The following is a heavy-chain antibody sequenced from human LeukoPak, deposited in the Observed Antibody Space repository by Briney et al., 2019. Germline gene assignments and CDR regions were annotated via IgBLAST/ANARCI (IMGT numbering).Heavy chain of an antibody. CDR3: ASGAGDIAVVVGAIQY. D-gene: IGHD2-15*01. CDR1: GGSISSYY. CDR2: IYYSGST. Sequence: TSETLSLTCTVSGGSISSYYWSWIRQPPGKGLEWIGYIYYSGSTNYNPSLKSRVTISVDTSKNQFSLKLSSVTAADTAVYYCASGAGDIAVVVGAIQYWGQGTLVTVSS. V-gene: IGHV4-59*12. J-gene: IGHJ4*02.